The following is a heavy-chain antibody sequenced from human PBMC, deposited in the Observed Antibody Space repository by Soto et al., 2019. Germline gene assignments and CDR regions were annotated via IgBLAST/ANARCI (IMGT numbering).Heavy chain of an antibody. CDR2: VMPIFGTA. Sequence: SVKVSCKASGGTFSSYAISWVRQAPGQGLEWMGGVMPIFGTANYAQKFEGRVTITADESTSTAYMELSSLRSEDTAVYYCAREKPTDYYDSSGYYYFDYWGQGTLVTVSS. CDR1: GGTFSSYA. CDR3: AREKPTDYYDSSGYYYFDY. D-gene: IGHD3-22*01. J-gene: IGHJ4*02. V-gene: IGHV1-69*13.